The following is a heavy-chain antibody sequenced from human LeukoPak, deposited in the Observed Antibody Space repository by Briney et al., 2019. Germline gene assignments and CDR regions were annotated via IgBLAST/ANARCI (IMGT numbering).Heavy chain of an antibody. CDR2: IAVGSGNT. D-gene: IGHD3-10*01. CDR3: AADPLFNYYGSGSYPNSDY. J-gene: IGHJ4*02. V-gene: IGHV1-58*01. CDR1: GFTFTSSA. Sequence: SVKVSCKASGFTFTSSAVQWVRQARGQRLEWIGWIAVGSGNTNYAQKFQERVTITRDMSTSTAYMELSSLRSEDTAVYYCAADPLFNYYGSGSYPNSDYWGQGTLVTVSS.